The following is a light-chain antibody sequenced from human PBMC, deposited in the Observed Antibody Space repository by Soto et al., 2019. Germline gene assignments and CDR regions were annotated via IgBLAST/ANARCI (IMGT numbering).Light chain of an antibody. V-gene: IGKV1-5*01. J-gene: IGKJ1*01. CDR3: QQYSSYYPWT. CDR2: DAS. Sequence: DMQMTQSPSTLSASVGDRVTITCRASQSISHYLAWYQQKPGKAPNLLIYDASNLQGGVPSRFSDSGSGTDFTLTNSGLQPDDFATYYCQQYSSYYPWTFGLGTMVEVK. CDR1: QSISHY.